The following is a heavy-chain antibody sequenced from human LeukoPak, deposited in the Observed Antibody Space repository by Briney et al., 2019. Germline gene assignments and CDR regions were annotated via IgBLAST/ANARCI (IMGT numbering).Heavy chain of an antibody. V-gene: IGHV3-23*01. CDR2: LSTSGTNT. CDR1: GFSFSSYA. Sequence: PGGSLRLSCAASGFSFSSYAMSWVRQAPGKGLEWVSGLSTSGTNTYYTDSVKGRFTISRDNSKNTLYLQMNSLRAEDTALYYCAKEWWSSSSPLHFDYWGQGTLVTVSS. CDR3: AKEWWSSSSPLHFDY. D-gene: IGHD6-6*01. J-gene: IGHJ4*02.